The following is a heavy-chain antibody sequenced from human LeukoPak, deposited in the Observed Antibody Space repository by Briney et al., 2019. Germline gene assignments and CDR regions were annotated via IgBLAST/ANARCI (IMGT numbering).Heavy chain of an antibody. D-gene: IGHD4-11*01. CDR3: AKERASRLPFDY. CDR2: ISANGGNT. J-gene: IGHJ4*02. Sequence: GGSLRLSCAASGFTFSNYGMNWVRQAPGKGLEWVTAISANGGNTYYADSVKGRFTISRDNSKDTLSLQMNSLRAEDAAVYYCAKERASRLPFDYWGQGTLVTVSS. CDR1: GFTFSNYG. V-gene: IGHV3-23*01.